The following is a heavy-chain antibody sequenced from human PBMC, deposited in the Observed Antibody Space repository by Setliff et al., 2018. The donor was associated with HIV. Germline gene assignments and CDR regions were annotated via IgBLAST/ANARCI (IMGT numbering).Heavy chain of an antibody. J-gene: IGHJ4*02. CDR2: ISSSDDDT. V-gene: IGHV3-21*01. D-gene: IGHD1-26*01. Sequence: GESLKISCTASGFSFRNFGMTWVRQAPGKGLEWVSSISSSDDDTHYADSLRGRFTVSRDNAKSALYLQMNNLSVDDTAVYYCVRDSAASVWVGASVYYFDFWGQGIQVTVSS. CDR3: VRDSAASVWVGASVYYFDF. CDR1: GFSFRNFG.